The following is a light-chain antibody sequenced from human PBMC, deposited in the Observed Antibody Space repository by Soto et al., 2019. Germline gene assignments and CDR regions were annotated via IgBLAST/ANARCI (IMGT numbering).Light chain of an antibody. V-gene: IGLV2-14*03. CDR1: GSDVGGYNA. J-gene: IGLJ1*01. CDR2: EVT. Sequence: QSVLTQPASVSGSPGQSITISCTGTGSDVGGYNAVSWYQQHPGKAPQLIIYEVTHRPSGVSDRFSASKSGNTASLTISGLQPDDEADYYCNSFRVNRLYVFGTGTKVTVL. CDR3: NSFRVNRLYV.